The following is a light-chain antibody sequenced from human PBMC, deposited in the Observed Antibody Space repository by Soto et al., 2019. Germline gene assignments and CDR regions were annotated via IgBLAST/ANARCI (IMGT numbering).Light chain of an antibody. CDR2: GAS. CDR3: QQHSHWPPWT. Sequence: EVVLTQSPATLSLSPGERATLSCRASQNIRTFLDCYQQQPGQAPRLLIYGASNRATGIPARFSGSGSGTDFTLTISSLESEDFAVYYCQQHSHWPPWTFCQGTRVEI. J-gene: IGKJ1*01. CDR1: QNIRTF. V-gene: IGKV3-11*01.